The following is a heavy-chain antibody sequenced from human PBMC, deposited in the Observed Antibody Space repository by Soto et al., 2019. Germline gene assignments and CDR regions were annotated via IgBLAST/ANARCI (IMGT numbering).Heavy chain of an antibody. D-gene: IGHD1-26*01. CDR1: GLSVCISV. J-gene: IGHJ5*02. Sequence: LGLCSASCGLSVCISVVFVVRKAPGKGLEWISYISRSHSAIYYADSVKGRFTMSRDNAKNSLFLQMNSLRDEDRAVYYCATEGPNGYIPYYTETWGQGVPVTVSS. CDR2: ISRSHSAI. V-gene: IGHV3-48*02. CDR3: ATEGPNGYIPYYTET.